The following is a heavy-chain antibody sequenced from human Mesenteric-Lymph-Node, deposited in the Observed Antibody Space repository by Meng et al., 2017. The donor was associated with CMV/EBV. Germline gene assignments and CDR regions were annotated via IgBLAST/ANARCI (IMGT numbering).Heavy chain of an antibody. V-gene: IGHV3-15*01. J-gene: IGHJ4*02. Sequence: GGSLRLSCAASGFTFSNAWMSWVRQAPGKGLEWVGRIKSKTDGGTTDYAAPAKGRFTISRDDSKNTLYLQMNSLKTEDTAVYYCTTDPLPYYDFWSGYPIGGYWGQGTLVTVSS. CDR2: IKSKTDGGTT. CDR3: TTDPLPYYDFWSGYPIGGY. D-gene: IGHD3-3*01. CDR1: GFTFSNAW.